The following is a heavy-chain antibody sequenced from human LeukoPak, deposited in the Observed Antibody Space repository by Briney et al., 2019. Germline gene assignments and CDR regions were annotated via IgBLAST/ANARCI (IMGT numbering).Heavy chain of an antibody. CDR3: AHITGDYFSFFSFDY. V-gene: IGHV2-5*02. Sequence: TLSLTCTVSGGSISSYYWGWIRQPPGKALEWLALIYWDDDKRYSPSLKSRLTITKDTSKNQVVLTMTNMDPVDTPTYYCAHITGDYFSFFSFDYWGQGTLVTVSS. CDR2: IYWDDDK. CDR1: GGSISSYYWG. J-gene: IGHJ4*02. D-gene: IGHD4-17*01.